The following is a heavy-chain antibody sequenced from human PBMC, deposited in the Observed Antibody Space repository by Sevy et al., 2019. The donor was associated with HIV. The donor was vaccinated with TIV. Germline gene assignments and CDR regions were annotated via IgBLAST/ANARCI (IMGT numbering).Heavy chain of an antibody. Sequence: ASVKVSCKASGYNIKNYAINWVRQAPGQGLEWMGWINTNTGNPTYAQAFKGRFVFSPDTSVSTAYLQITSLEAEDTAIYFCASPFLYSNAPEADYWGQGTLVTVSS. J-gene: IGHJ4*02. V-gene: IGHV7-4-1*02. CDR2: INTNTGNP. CDR3: ASPFLYSNAPEADY. D-gene: IGHD5-18*01. CDR1: GYNIKNYA.